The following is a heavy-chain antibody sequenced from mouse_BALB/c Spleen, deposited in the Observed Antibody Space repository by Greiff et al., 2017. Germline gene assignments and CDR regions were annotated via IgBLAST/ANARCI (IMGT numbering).Heavy chain of an antibody. CDR2: INPSSGYT. Sequence: QLQQSAAELARPGASVKMSCKASGYTFTSYTMHWVKQRPGQGLEWIGYINPSSGYTEYNQKFKDKTTLTADKSSSTAYMQLSSLTSEDSAVYYCARHSIYGNYNYWGQGTTLTVSS. CDR1: GYTFTSYT. V-gene: IGHV1-4*02. CDR3: ARHSIYGNYNY. D-gene: IGHD2-1*01. J-gene: IGHJ2*01.